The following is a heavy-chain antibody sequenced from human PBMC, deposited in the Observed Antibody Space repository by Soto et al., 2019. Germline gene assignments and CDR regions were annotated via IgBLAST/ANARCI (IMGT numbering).Heavy chain of an antibody. CDR2: IYYSGST. V-gene: IGHV4-39*01. CDR1: GGSISSSIYY. Sequence: SETLSLTCTVSGGSISSSIYYWGWIRQPPGKGLEWIGSIYYSGSTYYNPSLKSRVTISVDTSKNQFSLKLSSVTAADTAVYYCASISNYYGSGSPRYYFDYWGQGTLVTVSS. CDR3: ASISNYYGSGSPRYYFDY. D-gene: IGHD3-10*01. J-gene: IGHJ4*02.